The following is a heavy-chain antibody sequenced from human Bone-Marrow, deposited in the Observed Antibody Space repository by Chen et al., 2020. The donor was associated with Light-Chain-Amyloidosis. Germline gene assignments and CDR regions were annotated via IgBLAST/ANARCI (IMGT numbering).Heavy chain of an antibody. CDR2: IRSNYYGGTT. CDR1: GFSLNDYA. D-gene: IGHD1-26*01. J-gene: IGHJ3*01. V-gene: IGHV3-49*05. CDR3: APGGPIAHGFDS. Sequence: EGQVVESGGGLVKPGRSLRLSCTGSGFSLNDYAVSWFRQAPGKGLEWVSFIRSNYYGGTTEYAPSVKGRFTNSRDDSKSSAYLEMTGLKSEDTAVYFCAPGGPIAHGFDSWGQGTVVTVSS.